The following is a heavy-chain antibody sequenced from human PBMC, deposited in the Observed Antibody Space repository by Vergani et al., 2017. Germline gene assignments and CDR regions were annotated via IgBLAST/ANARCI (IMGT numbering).Heavy chain of an antibody. D-gene: IGHD2-15*01. CDR3: ASLYCSGGSCYTHPYWYFDL. CDR2: IYYSGST. V-gene: IGHV4-39*01. Sequence: QLQLQESGPGLVKPSETLSLTCTVSGGSISRSSYYWGWIRQPPGKGLEWIGSIYYSGSTYYNPSLKSRVTISVDTSKNQFSLKLSSVTAADTAVYYCASLYCSGGSCYTHPYWYFDLWGRGTLVTVSS. J-gene: IGHJ2*01. CDR1: GGSISRSSYY.